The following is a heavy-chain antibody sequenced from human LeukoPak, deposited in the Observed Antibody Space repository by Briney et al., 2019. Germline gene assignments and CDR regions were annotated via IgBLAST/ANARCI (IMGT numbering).Heavy chain of an antibody. V-gene: IGHV6-1*01. Sequence: QTFSLTCAISGDSVSSNIAAWNWIRQSPSRGLEWLGRTYYRSKCYNDYAVSVRSRITIDPDTSKNQFSLQLNSVTPEDTAVYYCAKDCGTGPFACSHWGQGTLVTVSS. CDR2: TYYRSKCYN. CDR1: GDSVSSNIAA. J-gene: IGHJ4*02. CDR3: AKDCGTGPFACSH. D-gene: IGHD2-15*01.